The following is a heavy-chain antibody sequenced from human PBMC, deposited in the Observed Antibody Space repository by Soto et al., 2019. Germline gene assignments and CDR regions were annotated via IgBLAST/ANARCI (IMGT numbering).Heavy chain of an antibody. CDR3: ARGGQWLPVY. CDR1: GGSFSCYY. CDR2: IHHSGST. J-gene: IGHJ4*02. V-gene: IGHV4-34*01. D-gene: IGHD6-19*01. Sequence: SETLSLTCAVYGGSFSCYYWSWIRQPPGKGLEWIVDIHHSGSTNYNPSLTSRVTISADTSKNQFSLNLSSMTPADTAVYYCARGGQWLPVYGGQGTLVTVSS.